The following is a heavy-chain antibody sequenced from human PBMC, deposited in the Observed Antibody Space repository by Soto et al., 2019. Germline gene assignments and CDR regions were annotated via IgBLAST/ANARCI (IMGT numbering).Heavy chain of an antibody. D-gene: IGHD3-22*01. CDR3: ARDLGYYDSSGYFDY. CDR2: ISDTGRTI. Sequence: QLEESGGGLVEPGGSLRLSCVASGVDFRGSYMNWVRQAPGKGLEWISYISDTGRTIHYADSVKGRFVISRDNSKDSLYLQMNSLRAEDTAVYYCARDLGYYDSSGYFDYWGQGTLVTVSS. J-gene: IGHJ4*02. CDR1: GVDFRGSY. V-gene: IGHV3-11*01.